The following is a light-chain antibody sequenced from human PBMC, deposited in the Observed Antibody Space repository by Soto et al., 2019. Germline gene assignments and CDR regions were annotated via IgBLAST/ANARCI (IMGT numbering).Light chain of an antibody. CDR2: CNS. J-gene: IGLJ2*01. V-gene: IGLV1-40*01. Sequence: QYVLTQPHSVSGAHGQRVTISCTGSSSNIGAGYDVHWYQQLPGTAPQLLIYCNSKRPSGVPDRFSGSKSVTSASLAITGLQAEDEADYYCQSYDSSLSVVFGGVTKLTVL. CDR1: SSNIGAGYD. CDR3: QSYDSSLSVV.